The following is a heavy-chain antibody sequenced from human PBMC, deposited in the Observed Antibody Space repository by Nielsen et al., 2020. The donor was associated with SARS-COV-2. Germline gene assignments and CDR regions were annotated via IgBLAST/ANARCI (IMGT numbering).Heavy chain of an antibody. J-gene: IGHJ6*02. CDR2: ISWNSGSI. Sequence: GGSLRLSCAASGFTFDDYAMHWVRQAPGKGLEWVSGISWNSGSIGYADSVKGRFTISRDNAKNSLYLQMNSLRAEDTAVYYCASPGYCSSTSCYDYYYYGMDVWGQGTTVTVSS. CDR1: GFTFDDYA. CDR3: ASPGYCSSTSCYDYYYYGMDV. V-gene: IGHV3-9*01. D-gene: IGHD2-2*03.